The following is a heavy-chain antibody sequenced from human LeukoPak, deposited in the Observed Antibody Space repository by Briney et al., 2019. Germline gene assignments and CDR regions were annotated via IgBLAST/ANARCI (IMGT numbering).Heavy chain of an antibody. Sequence: ASVKVSCKTSGYPFSTYGVAWVRQAPGQGLEWMGWISTYSGDTQYSQKFQGRVALTRDTSTNTVHMELWSLRSDDTAVYYCARDTNNEIDYWGQGTLVIVSS. V-gene: IGHV1-18*01. J-gene: IGHJ4*02. CDR3: ARDTNNEIDY. D-gene: IGHD2-8*01. CDR1: GYPFSTYG. CDR2: ISTYSGDT.